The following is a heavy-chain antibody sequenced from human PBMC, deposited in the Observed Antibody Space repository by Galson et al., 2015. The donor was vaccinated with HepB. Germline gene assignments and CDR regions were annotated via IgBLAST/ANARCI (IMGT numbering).Heavy chain of an antibody. CDR2: IWYDGSNK. V-gene: IGHV3-33*06. CDR1: GFTFSSYG. J-gene: IGHJ4*02. CDR3: AKDWRGYSGYGLIDY. Sequence: SLRLSCAASGFTFSSYGMHWVRQAPGKGLEWVAVIWYDGSNKYYADSVKGRFTISRDNSKNTLYLQMNSLRAEDTAVYYCAKDWRGYSGYGLIDYWGQGTLVTVSS. D-gene: IGHD5-12*01.